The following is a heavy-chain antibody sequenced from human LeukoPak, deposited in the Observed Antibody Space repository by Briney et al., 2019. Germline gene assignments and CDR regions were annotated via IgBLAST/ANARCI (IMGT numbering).Heavy chain of an antibody. V-gene: IGHV3-66*01. CDR3: ARAYDSSGYRFDY. CDR1: GFTVSSNY. J-gene: IGHJ4*02. Sequence: PGGSLRLSCAASGFTVSSNYMSWVRQAPGKGLEWVSVIYSGGSTCYADSVKGRFTISRDNSKNTLYLQMNSLRAEDTAVYYCARAYDSSGYRFDYWGQGTLVTVSS. CDR2: IYSGGST. D-gene: IGHD3-22*01.